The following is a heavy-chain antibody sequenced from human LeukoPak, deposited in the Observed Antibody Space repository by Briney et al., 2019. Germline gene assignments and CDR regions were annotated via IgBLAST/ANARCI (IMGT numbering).Heavy chain of an antibody. Sequence: PSETLSLTCTVSGGSISSYYWSWIRQPAGKGLEWIGRIFTSGSTTYNPSLKSRVTVSVDTSKNQFSLKVSSVTAADTAVYYCARHHNWNYVIDWFDPWGQGTLVTVSS. V-gene: IGHV4-4*07. D-gene: IGHD1-7*01. CDR3: ARHHNWNYVIDWFDP. CDR2: IFTSGST. J-gene: IGHJ5*02. CDR1: GGSISSYY.